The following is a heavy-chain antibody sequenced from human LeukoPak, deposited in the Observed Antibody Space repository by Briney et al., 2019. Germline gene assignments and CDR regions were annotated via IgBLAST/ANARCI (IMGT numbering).Heavy chain of an antibody. J-gene: IGHJ4*02. CDR2: INHSGST. D-gene: IGHD4-17*01. CDR1: GGSFSGYY. CDR3: ASLYGDYVDY. V-gene: IGHV4-34*01. Sequence: KPSETLSLTCAVYGGSFSGYYWSWIRQPPGKGLEWIGEINHSGSTNYNPSLKSRVTISVDTSKNQFSLKLSSVTAADTAVYYCASLYGDYVDYWGQGTLVTVSS.